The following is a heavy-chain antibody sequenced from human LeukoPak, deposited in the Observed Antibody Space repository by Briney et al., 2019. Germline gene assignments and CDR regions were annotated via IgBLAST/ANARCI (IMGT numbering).Heavy chain of an antibody. Sequence: PSETLSLTCTVSGDSISSGDYYWSWSRQPPGKGLEWIGHIYYSGSTNYNPSLKSRVIISVDTSKNQFSLKLTSVTAADTAVYYCARDAGDLDYWGQATLATVSS. J-gene: IGHJ4*02. V-gene: IGHV4-30-4*01. D-gene: IGHD4-17*01. CDR2: IYYSGST. CDR1: GDSISSGDYY. CDR3: ARDAGDLDY.